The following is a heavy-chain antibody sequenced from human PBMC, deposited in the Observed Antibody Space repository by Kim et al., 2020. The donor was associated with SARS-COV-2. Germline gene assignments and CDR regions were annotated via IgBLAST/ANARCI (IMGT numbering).Heavy chain of an antibody. D-gene: IGHD6-19*01. J-gene: IGHJ3*02. Sequence: GWSLRLSCAASGFTFSSYGMHWVRQAPGKGLEWVAVIWYDGSNKYYADSVKGRFTISRDNSKNTLYLQMNSLRAEDTAVYYCARDSSGIAVAGTYPDAFDIWGQGTMVTVSS. CDR2: IWYDGSNK. CDR1: GFTFSSYG. CDR3: ARDSSGIAVAGTYPDAFDI. V-gene: IGHV3-33*01.